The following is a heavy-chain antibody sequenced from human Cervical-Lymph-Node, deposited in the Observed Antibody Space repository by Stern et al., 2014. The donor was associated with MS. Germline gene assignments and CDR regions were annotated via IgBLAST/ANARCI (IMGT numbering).Heavy chain of an antibody. Sequence: QVTLKESGPTLVKPRQTLTLTCTVSGFSLTTNGVGVGWIRQPPGKALEWLALIYGDDDKRYSPSLNSRLTITRDTSKTQVVLKLTDMDHVDTGTYYCAHRREFAAAAVEYFDSWGQGALVTVSS. CDR2: IYGDDDK. CDR1: GFSLTTNGVG. J-gene: IGHJ4*02. V-gene: IGHV2-5*02. CDR3: AHRREFAAAAVEYFDS. D-gene: IGHD6-13*01.